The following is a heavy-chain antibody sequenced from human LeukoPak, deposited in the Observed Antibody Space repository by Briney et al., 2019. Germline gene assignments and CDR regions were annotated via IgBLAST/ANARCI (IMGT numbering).Heavy chain of an antibody. CDR3: ARGTAVAGTEGEFDY. D-gene: IGHD6-19*01. Sequence: SESLSLTCTVSGGSISIYYWSWIRQPPGKGLEWIGYIYYSGSTNYNPSLKSRVTISVDTSKNQFSLKLSSVTAADTAVYYCARGTAVAGTEGEFDYWGQGTLVTVSS. J-gene: IGHJ4*02. V-gene: IGHV4-59*01. CDR1: GGSISIYY. CDR2: IYYSGST.